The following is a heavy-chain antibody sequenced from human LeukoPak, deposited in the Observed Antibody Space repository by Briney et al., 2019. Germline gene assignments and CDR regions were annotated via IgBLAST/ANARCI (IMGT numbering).Heavy chain of an antibody. CDR2: ISSSGSTI. CDR1: GFTFSSYE. J-gene: IGHJ6*02. D-gene: IGHD3-9*01. CDR3: ARDIRYFDSDYYYGMDV. Sequence: GGSLRLSCAASGFTFSSYEMNWVRQAPGKGLEWVSYISSSGSTIYYADSVKGRFTISRDNAKNLLYLQMNSLRAEDTAVYYCARDIRYFDSDYYYGMDVWGQGTTVTVSS. V-gene: IGHV3-48*03.